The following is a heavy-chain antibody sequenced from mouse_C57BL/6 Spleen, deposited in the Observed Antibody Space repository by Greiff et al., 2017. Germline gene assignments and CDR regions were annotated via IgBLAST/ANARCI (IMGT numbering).Heavy chain of an antibody. CDR3: ARQGLDRYFDV. V-gene: IGHV1-82*01. CDR2: IYPGDGDT. J-gene: IGHJ1*03. D-gene: IGHD3-1*01. Sequence: QVQLQQSGPELVKPGASVKISCKASGYAFSSSWMNWVKQRPGKGLEWIGRIYPGDGDTNYNGKFKGKATLTADKSSSTAYMQRSSLTSEDSAVYFCARQGLDRYFDVWGKGTTVTVSS. CDR1: GYAFSSSW.